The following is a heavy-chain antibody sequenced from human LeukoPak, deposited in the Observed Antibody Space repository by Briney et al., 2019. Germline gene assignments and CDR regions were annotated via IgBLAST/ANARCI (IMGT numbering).Heavy chain of an antibody. CDR2: IYYSGSS. CDR1: GGSTSSYY. D-gene: IGHD2-15*01. Sequence: SETLSLTCTVSGGSTSSYYWSSIRQPPEKELEYIGYIYYSGSSYYNPSLKSRVAISVDTSKNQFSLKLNSVTAADTAVYYCSRMSCSGGSCYFFDYWGQGTLVTVSS. J-gene: IGHJ4*02. V-gene: IGHV4-59*08. CDR3: SRMSCSGGSCYFFDY.